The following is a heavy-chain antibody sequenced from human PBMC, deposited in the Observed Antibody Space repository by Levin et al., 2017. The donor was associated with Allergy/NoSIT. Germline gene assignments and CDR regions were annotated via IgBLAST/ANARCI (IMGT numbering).Heavy chain of an antibody. D-gene: IGHD6-19*01. V-gene: IGHV3-73*01. Sequence: AGGSLRLSCAASGFTFSGSAMHWVRQASGKGLEWVGRIRSKANSYATAYAASVKGRFTISRDDSKNTAYLQMNSLKTEDTAVYYCTRHPYSSGWYYGMDVWGQGTTVTVSS. CDR1: GFTFSGSA. CDR2: IRSKANSYAT. J-gene: IGHJ6*02. CDR3: TRHPYSSGWYYGMDV.